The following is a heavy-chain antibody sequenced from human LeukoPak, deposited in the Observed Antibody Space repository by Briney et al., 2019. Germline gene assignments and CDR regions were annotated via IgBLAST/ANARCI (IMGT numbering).Heavy chain of an antibody. CDR3: ARRGGVLYDILTGPDY. V-gene: IGHV7-4-1*02. CDR2: INTNTGYP. J-gene: IGHJ4*02. D-gene: IGHD3-9*01. Sequence: GASVKVSCKASAYTFTSYTMNWVRQAPGQGLEWIGWINTNTGYPKYGQGFTGRFVFSLDTSVSTAYLQISSLKAEDTAVYYCARRGGVLYDILTGPDYWGQGTLVTVSS. CDR1: AYTFTSYT.